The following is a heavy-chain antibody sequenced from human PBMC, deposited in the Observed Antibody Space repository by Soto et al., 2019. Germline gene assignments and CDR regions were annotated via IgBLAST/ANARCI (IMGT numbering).Heavy chain of an antibody. CDR2: IIPNLGIT. V-gene: IGHV1-69*04. J-gene: IGHJ4*02. Sequence: VKVSCKASGGTLSSYTFSWVRQAPGQGLEWMGRIIPNLGITNYAQKFQGRITIIVDKSTSTAYMELSSLRSEDTAVYYCARDKGYCSGASCPDFDYWGQGTLVTVSS. D-gene: IGHD2-15*01. CDR1: GGTLSSYT. CDR3: ARDKGYCSGASCPDFDY.